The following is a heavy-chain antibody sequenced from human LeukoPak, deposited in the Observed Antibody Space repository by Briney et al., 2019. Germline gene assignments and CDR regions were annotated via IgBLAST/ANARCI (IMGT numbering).Heavy chain of an antibody. CDR3: AKDDAWLQFGD. CDR1: GFTFSSHG. Sequence: GGSLRLSCAASGFTFSSHGMNWVRQAPGKGLEWVSGISPNGVITYYADSVKGRLTISRDNSKGTVYLQMNSLRPEDTAVYYCAKDDAWLQFGDWGRGTLVTVSS. D-gene: IGHD5-24*01. J-gene: IGHJ4*02. CDR2: ISPNGVIT. V-gene: IGHV3-23*01.